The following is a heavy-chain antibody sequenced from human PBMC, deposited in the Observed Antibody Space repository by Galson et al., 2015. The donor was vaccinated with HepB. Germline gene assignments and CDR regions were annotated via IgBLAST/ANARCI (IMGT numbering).Heavy chain of an antibody. V-gene: IGHV3-49*04. J-gene: IGHJ5*02. CDR3: CRDRPGNGNTATRGWFDP. CDR1: GFIFGDYA. D-gene: IGHD5-18*01. CDR2: IRSEAYGGTT. Sequence: SLRLSCATSGFIFGDYAMSWVRQAPGKGLEWISYIRSEAYGGTTVYAASVKGRFTISRDDSKSIAYLQMNSLEIDDTAVYYCCRDRPGNGNTATRGWFDPWGQGTLGTVSS.